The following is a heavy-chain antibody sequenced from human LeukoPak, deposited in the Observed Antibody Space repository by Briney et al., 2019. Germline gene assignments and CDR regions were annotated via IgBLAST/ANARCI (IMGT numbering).Heavy chain of an antibody. Sequence: GASVKVSCKASGYTFTSYGISWVRQAPGQGLEWMGWISAYNGNTNYAQKLQGRVTMTTDTSTSTAYMELRSLRSDDTAVYYCARARLPLGELSPYYFDYWGQGTLVTVSS. CDR1: GYTFTSYG. J-gene: IGHJ4*02. CDR3: ARARLPLGELSPYYFDY. D-gene: IGHD3-16*02. CDR2: ISAYNGNT. V-gene: IGHV1-18*04.